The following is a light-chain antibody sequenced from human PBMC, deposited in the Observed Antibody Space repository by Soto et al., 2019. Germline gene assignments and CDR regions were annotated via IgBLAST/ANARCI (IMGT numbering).Light chain of an antibody. CDR3: CSYATTTL. V-gene: IGLV2-23*02. CDR2: EVS. J-gene: IGLJ2*01. Sequence: QSALTQPASVSGSPGQSITISCTGTSSDVGSYDLVSWYQQHPGNAPKLMIYEVSKRPSGVSDRFSGSKSVNTASLTISGLQADDEADYYCCSYATTTLFGGGTKLTVL. CDR1: SSDVGSYDL.